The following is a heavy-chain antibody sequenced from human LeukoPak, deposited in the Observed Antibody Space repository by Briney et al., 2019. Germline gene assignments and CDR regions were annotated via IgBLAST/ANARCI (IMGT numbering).Heavy chain of an antibody. CDR3: ARGNKEEHFYCSGGSCTFDY. J-gene: IGHJ4*02. D-gene: IGHD2-15*01. Sequence: SETLSLTCTVSSGSISRQYWSWIRRPPGKGLEWIGFIYYSGSTNYNPSLKSRVTISVDTSKNQFSLKLSSVTAADMAVYYCARGNKEEHFYCSGGSCTFDYWGQGTLVTVSS. CDR2: IYYSGST. CDR1: SGSISRQY. V-gene: IGHV4-59*08.